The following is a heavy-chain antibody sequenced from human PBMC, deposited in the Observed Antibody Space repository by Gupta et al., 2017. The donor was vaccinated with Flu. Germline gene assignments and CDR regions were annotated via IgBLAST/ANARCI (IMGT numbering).Heavy chain of an antibody. J-gene: IGHJ6*02. CDR3: AKDWSWDNNNYGMNV. CDR2: ISHDGRTY. V-gene: IGHV3-30*18. CDR1: GFSFSNYG. Sequence: QERVVESGGGVVQPGRSLPLSCAAYGFSFSNYGNHWVRQAPGKGLEWVAVISHDGRTYYHTDSVKGRFTISRDNSRNTLYLQMSSLRTEDTAVYYCAKDWSWDNNNYGMNVWGQGTTVTVSS. D-gene: IGHD5-24*01.